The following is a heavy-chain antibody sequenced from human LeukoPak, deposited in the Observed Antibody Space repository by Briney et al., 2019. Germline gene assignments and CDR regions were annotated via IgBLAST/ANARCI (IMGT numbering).Heavy chain of an antibody. V-gene: IGHV3-21*01. Sequence: GGSLRLSCAASGFTFSSYAMSWVRQAPGRGLEWVSSIITVSTTYFQYADSVKGRFTISRDNAKNSLYLQMDSLRAEDTAVYYCARDFDRAGDYHHFDFWGRGTLVTVSS. CDR1: GFTFSSYA. CDR2: IITVSTTYF. CDR3: ARDFDRAGDYHHFDF. J-gene: IGHJ4*02. D-gene: IGHD3-9*01.